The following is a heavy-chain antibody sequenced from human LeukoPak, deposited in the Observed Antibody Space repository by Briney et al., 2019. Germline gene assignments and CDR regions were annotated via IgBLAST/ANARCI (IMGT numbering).Heavy chain of an antibody. CDR3: AVQWKQLWSPPDA. J-gene: IGHJ5*02. V-gene: IGHV4-30-4*08. CDR1: GGSISSGNSYYY. Sequence: SQTLSLTCTVSGGSISSGNSYYYWSWIRQLPGKGLEWIGYIYYSGDTYYNPSLKSRVIMSVDTSKNQFSLKLSSVTAADTAVYYCAVQWKQLWSPPDAWGQGTLVTVSS. CDR2: IYYSGDT. D-gene: IGHD5-18*01.